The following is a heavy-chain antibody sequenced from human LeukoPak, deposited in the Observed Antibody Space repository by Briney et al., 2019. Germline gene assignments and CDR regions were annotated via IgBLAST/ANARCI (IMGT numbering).Heavy chain of an antibody. Sequence: GGSLRLSCSASGFTLSNYWMHWVRQAPGKGLVWVSRINTDGSSTNYADSVKGRFTVSRDNAKNTLYLQMNSLRAEDTAVYYCARENYYDSSGFSFYFDFWGQGTLVTVSS. CDR3: ARENYYDSSGFSFYFDF. D-gene: IGHD3-22*01. V-gene: IGHV3-74*01. CDR2: INTDGSST. CDR1: GFTLSNYW. J-gene: IGHJ4*02.